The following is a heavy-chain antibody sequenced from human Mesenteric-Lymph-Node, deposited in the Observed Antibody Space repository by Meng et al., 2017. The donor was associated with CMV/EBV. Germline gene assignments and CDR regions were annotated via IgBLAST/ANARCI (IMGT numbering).Heavy chain of an antibody. J-gene: IGHJ4*02. V-gene: IGHV4-59*08. CDR2: VYYSGTT. CDR1: CASIDYYF. Sequence: LPCSSSCASIDYYFWSWLRQPPGQGLEWIGYVYYSGTTKYNPSLKSRVTISVDTSKNHFSLKLSSVTAADTAFYYCARHIGNGFPFDSWGRGTLVTVSS. D-gene: IGHD1-26*01. CDR3: ARHIGNGFPFDS.